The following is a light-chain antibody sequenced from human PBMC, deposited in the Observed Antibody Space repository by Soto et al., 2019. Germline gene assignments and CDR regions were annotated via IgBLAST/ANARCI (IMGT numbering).Light chain of an antibody. Sequence: QSVLTQPPSASGSPGQSVTISCTGTGSDIGASHFVSWYQRLPGKAPKLLIYDNYKRPSGTPDRFSASKSGTSATLGIIGLQTGDEADYYCGTWDTSLGAYVFGAGTKLTVL. CDR2: DNY. CDR3: GTWDTSLGAYV. V-gene: IGLV1-51*01. CDR1: GSDIGASHF. J-gene: IGLJ1*01.